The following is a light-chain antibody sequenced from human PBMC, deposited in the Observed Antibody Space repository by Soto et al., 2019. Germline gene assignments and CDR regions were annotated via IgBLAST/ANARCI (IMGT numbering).Light chain of an antibody. J-gene: IGLJ1*01. CDR3: ASWDDRLNCHV. CDR2: TNT. Sequence: QSVLTQPPSASGTPGQRVTISCSGSSSNVGGNPVNWYQHVPTAAPKLLIYTNTQRPSGVPDRFSGSKSGTSASLAISGLQSEDEANYYCASWDDRLNCHVFGTGTKVIVL. V-gene: IGLV1-44*01. CDR1: SSNVGGNP.